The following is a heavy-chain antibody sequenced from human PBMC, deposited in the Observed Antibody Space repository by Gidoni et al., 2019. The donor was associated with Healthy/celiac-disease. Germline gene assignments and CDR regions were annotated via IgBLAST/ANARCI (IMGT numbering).Heavy chain of an antibody. Sequence: QLHLPLSGPGLVTPSAPLSLTCTVSGGSISSSRYYWGWIRQPPGKGLEWIGSIYYSGSTYYNPSRKSRVNISVDTSKKQFSLKLSSVTAADTAVYYCARPSYYDSSGDFDWFDPWGQGTLVTVSS. CDR2: IYYSGST. D-gene: IGHD3-22*01. J-gene: IGHJ5*02. V-gene: IGHV4-39*01. CDR1: GGSISSSRYY. CDR3: ARPSYYDSSGDFDWFDP.